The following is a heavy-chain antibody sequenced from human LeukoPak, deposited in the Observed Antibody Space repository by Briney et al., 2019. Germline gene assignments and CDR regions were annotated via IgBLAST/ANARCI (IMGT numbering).Heavy chain of an antibody. CDR3: ACERGEDFWSGYSN. J-gene: IGHJ4*02. CDR2: IIPILGIA. D-gene: IGHD3-3*01. V-gene: IGHV1-69*04. Sequence: GASVKVSCKASGGTFSSYAISWVRQAPGQGVEWMGRIIPILGIANYAQKFQGRVTITADKSTSTAYMELSSLRSEDTAVYYCACERGEDFWSGYSNWGQGTLVTVSS. CDR1: GGTFSSYA.